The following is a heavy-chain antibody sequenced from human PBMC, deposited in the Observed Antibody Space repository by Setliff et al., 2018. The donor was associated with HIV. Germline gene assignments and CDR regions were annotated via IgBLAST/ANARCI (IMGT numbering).Heavy chain of an antibody. CDR2: INHSGST. CDR1: GWSFSGYY. V-gene: IGHV4-34*01. D-gene: IGHD6-6*01. CDR3: VRVRAVRRGWFDP. Sequence: PSGTLSFTCAVYGWSFSGYYWSWIRQPPGKGLEWIGEINHSGSTNYNPSLKSQVTISVDTSKNQFSLNLSSVTAADTAVYYCVRVRAVRRGWFDPWGQGTLITVSS. J-gene: IGHJ5*02.